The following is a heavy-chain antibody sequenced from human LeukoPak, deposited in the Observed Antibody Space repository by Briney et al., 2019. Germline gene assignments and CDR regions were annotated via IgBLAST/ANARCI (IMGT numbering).Heavy chain of an antibody. CDR3: ARREGYYDSSGYYNNWFDP. CDR1: GGSISSYY. J-gene: IGHJ5*02. CDR2: IYYSGST. D-gene: IGHD3-22*01. Sequence: PSETLSLTCTVSGGSISSYYWSWIRQPPGKGLEWIGYIYYSGSTNYNPSLKCRVTISVDTSKNQFSLKLSSVTAADTAVYYCARREGYYDSSGYYNNWFDPWGQGTLVTVSS. V-gene: IGHV4-59*01.